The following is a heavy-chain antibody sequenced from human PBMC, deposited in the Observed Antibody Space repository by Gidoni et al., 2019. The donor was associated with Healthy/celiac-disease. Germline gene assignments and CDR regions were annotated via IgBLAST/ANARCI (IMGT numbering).Heavy chain of an antibody. J-gene: IGHJ6*02. CDR2: IWYDGSNK. CDR3: ARGSNYDILTGYYISYYGMDV. Sequence: QVQLVESGGGVVQPGRSLRLSCAASGFTLSSYGMHGVRQATGKGLEWVAVIWYDGSNKYYADSVKGRFTISRDNSKNTLYLQMNSLRAEDTAVYYCARGSNYDILTGYYISYYGMDVWGQGTTVTVSS. CDR1: GFTLSSYG. V-gene: IGHV3-33*01. D-gene: IGHD3-9*01.